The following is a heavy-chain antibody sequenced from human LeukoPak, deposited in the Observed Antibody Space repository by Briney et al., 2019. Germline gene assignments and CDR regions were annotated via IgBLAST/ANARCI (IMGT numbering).Heavy chain of an antibody. CDR3: ASWPVGWYGEDS. CDR1: GIIASSNF. Sequence: GGPLSPSWAATGIIASSNFVSGVRQPPGRGLGGVSVSDGGGSTYYADSVKGRFTISRDTPKNTLYLQMNSLRVEDTAVYYCASWPVGWYGEDSWGQGTLVTVSS. V-gene: IGHV3-53*01. CDR2: SDGGGST. J-gene: IGHJ4*02. D-gene: IGHD6-19*01.